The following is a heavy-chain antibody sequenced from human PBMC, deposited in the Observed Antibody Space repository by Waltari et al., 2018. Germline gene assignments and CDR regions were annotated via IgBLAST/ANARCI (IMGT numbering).Heavy chain of an antibody. CDR3: ASRRYSSSTFDI. Sequence: QVQLQQWGAGLLKPSETLSLTCAVYGGSFSGYYWSWIRQPPGKGLEWIGEINHSGSTNYNPSLKSRVTISVDTSKNQFSLKLSSVTAADTAVYYCASRRYSSSTFDIWGQGTMVTVSS. D-gene: IGHD6-13*01. CDR2: INHSGST. J-gene: IGHJ3*02. V-gene: IGHV4-34*01. CDR1: GGSFSGYY.